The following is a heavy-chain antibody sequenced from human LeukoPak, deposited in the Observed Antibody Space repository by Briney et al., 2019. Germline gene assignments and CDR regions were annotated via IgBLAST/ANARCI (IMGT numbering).Heavy chain of an antibody. CDR3: ARESVTTRVFDY. CDR1: GYTFTSYY. J-gene: IGHJ4*02. CDR2: IIPIFGTA. D-gene: IGHD4-11*01. Sequence: GASVKVSCKASGYTFTSYYMHWVRQAPGQGLEWMGGIIPIFGTANYAQKFQGRVTITADESTSTAYMELSSLRSEDTAVYYCARESVTTRVFDYWGQGTLVTVSS. V-gene: IGHV1-69*13.